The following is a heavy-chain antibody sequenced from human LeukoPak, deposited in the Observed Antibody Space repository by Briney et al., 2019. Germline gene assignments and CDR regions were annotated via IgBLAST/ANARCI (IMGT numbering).Heavy chain of an antibody. CDR1: GYTFTGYY. J-gene: IGHJ4*02. CDR2: INTNTGNP. V-gene: IGHV7-4-1*02. D-gene: IGHD3-10*01. CDR3: ARDPRSLDY. Sequence: ASVKVSCKASGYTFTGYYMHWVRQAPGQGLEWMGWINTNTGNPTYAQGFTGRFVFSLDTSVSTAYLQISSLKAEDTAVYYCARDPRSLDYWGQGTLVTVSS.